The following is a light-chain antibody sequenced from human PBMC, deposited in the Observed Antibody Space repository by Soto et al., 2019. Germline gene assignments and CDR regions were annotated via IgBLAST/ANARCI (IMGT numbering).Light chain of an antibody. CDR3: SSYTSSFYV. Sequence: QAVLAQPASVSGSPGQSITISCTGTSSDVGGYNYVSWYQQHPGKAPKLMIYDVSNRPSGVSNRFSGSKSGNTASLTISGLQAEDEADYYCSSYTSSFYVLATGTKVTVL. CDR1: SSDVGGYNY. V-gene: IGLV2-14*01. J-gene: IGLJ1*01. CDR2: DVS.